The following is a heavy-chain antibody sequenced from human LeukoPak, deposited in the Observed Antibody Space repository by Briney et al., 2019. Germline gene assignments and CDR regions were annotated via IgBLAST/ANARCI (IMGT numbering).Heavy chain of an antibody. V-gene: IGHV1-18*01. J-gene: IGHJ4*02. CDR1: GFTFSSYG. Sequence: ASVKVSCKASGFTFSSYGISWVRQAPGQGLEWMGRISSSSGNTNYAQKFQGRVTMTTDKSTSTAYMELRSLRSDDTAVYYCAREHPHFGELWNDYWGQGTPVTVSS. D-gene: IGHD3-10*01. CDR3: AREHPHFGELWNDY. CDR2: ISSSSGNT.